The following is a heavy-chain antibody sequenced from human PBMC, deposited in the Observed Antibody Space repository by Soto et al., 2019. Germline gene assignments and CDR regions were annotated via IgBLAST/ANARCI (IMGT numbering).Heavy chain of an antibody. Sequence: GGSLRLSCAASGFSFSGYLMSGVRQAPGKGLEWVANIKQDGSEKYYVGSVKGRFAISRDNAKNSLYLQVNSLRAEDTAVYYCAREATRTLDVWGQGTTVTVSS. D-gene: IGHD5-12*01. CDR3: AREATRTLDV. CDR2: IKQDGSEK. J-gene: IGHJ6*02. CDR1: GFSFSGYL. V-gene: IGHV3-7*03.